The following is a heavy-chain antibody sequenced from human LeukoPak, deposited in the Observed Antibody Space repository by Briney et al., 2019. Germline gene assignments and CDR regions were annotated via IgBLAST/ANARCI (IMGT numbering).Heavy chain of an antibody. CDR2: INEDGSDK. J-gene: IGHJ4*02. D-gene: IGHD6-13*01. CDR1: GFTFSTYW. CDR3: ARWSYISSPRSVFDY. Sequence: GGSLRLSCAASGFTFSTYWMSWVRQAPGRGLEWVANINEDGSDKYYVDSVKGRFTISRDNAENSLYLQMNSLRADDTAVYYCARWSYISSPRSVFDYWGQGTLVTVSS. V-gene: IGHV3-7*02.